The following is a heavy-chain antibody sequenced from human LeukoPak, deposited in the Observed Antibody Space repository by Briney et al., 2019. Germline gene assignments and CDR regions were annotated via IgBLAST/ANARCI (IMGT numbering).Heavy chain of an antibody. CDR2: IYYSGST. D-gene: IGHD4-17*01. J-gene: IGHJ5*02. V-gene: IGHV4-31*03. Sequence: SETLSLTCTVSGGSISSGGYYWSWIRQHPGTGLEWIGYIYYSGSTYYNPSLKSRVTISVDTSKNQFSLKLSSVTAADTAVYYCARDRPGAVNWFGPWGQGTLVTVSS. CDR3: ARDRPGAVNWFGP. CDR1: GGSISSGGYY.